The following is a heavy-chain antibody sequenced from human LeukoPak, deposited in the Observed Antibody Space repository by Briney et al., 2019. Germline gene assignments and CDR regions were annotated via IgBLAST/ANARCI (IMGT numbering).Heavy chain of an antibody. CDR3: ARVGRVEYCSSTSCPRADY. CDR1: GYTFTGYY. V-gene: IGHV1-2*02. Sequence: ASVKVSCKASGYTFTGYYMYWVRQAPGQGLEWMGWINPNSGGTNYAQKFQGRVTMTRDTSISTAYMELRSLRSDDTAVYYCARVGRVEYCSSTSCPRADYWGQGTLVTVSS. J-gene: IGHJ4*02. CDR2: INPNSGGT. D-gene: IGHD2-2*01.